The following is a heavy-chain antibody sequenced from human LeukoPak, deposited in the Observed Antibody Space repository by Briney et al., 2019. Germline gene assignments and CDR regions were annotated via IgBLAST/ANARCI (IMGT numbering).Heavy chain of an antibody. J-gene: IGHJ3*02. D-gene: IGHD2-2*01. CDR3: AKVRYCSSTSCPYDAFDI. Sequence: GGSLRLSCAASGFTFSSYAMSWVRQAPGKRLEWVSAISGSGGSTYYADSVKGRFTISRDNSKNTLYLQMNSLRAEDTAVYYCAKVRYCSSTSCPYDAFDIWGQGTMVTVSS. CDR2: ISGSGGST. CDR1: GFTFSSYA. V-gene: IGHV3-23*01.